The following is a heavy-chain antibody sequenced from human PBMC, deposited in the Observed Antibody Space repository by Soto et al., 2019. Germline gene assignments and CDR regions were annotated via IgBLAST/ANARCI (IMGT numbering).Heavy chain of an antibody. CDR3: TKGSHSFRPYYFDY. D-gene: IGHD1-26*01. J-gene: IGHJ4*02. V-gene: IGHV3-23*01. CDR2: ISGSGVST. Sequence: GGSLRLSCAASGFTFSSYAMSWVRQAPGKGLEWFSAISGSGVSTYYADSVKGRFTISRDKSKNTLSLQMNSLRAEDSAVYYCTKGSHSFRPYYFDYWGQGALVTVSS. CDR1: GFTFSSYA.